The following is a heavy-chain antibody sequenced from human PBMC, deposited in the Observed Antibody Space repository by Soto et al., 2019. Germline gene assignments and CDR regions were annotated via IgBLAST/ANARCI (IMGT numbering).Heavy chain of an antibody. D-gene: IGHD4-4*01. CDR3: ARATVTTLYYYYYYMAV. CDR2: IIPILGIA. V-gene: IGHV1-69*02. J-gene: IGHJ6*03. Sequence: SVKVSCKASGGTFSSYTISWVRQAPGQGLEWMGRIIPILGIANYAQKFQGRVTITADKSASTAYMELSSLRSEDTAVYYCARATVTTLYYYYYYMAVWGKGTTVTVSS. CDR1: GGTFSSYT.